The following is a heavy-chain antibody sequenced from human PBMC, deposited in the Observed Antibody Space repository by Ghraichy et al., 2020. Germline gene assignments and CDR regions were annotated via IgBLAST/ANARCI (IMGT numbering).Heavy chain of an antibody. J-gene: IGHJ4*02. CDR2: ISYHGSNE. D-gene: IGHD2-15*01. Sequence: GGSLRLSCAASGFTFSSYGMHWVRQAPGKGLEWVALISYHGSNEYYADSVKGRFTISRDNSRNTLYLQMNSLRAEDTAVYYCAKDQEGEVVISGGFALDYWGQGTLVTGSS. CDR3: AKDQEGEVVISGGFALDY. CDR1: GFTFSSYG. V-gene: IGHV3-30*18.